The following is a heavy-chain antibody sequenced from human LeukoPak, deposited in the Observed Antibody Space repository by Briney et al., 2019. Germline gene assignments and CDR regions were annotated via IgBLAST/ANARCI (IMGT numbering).Heavy chain of an antibody. CDR1: GGSFSGYY. CDR2: INHSGST. D-gene: IGHD6-6*01. Sequence: SETLSLTCAVYGGSFSGYYWSWIRQPPGKGLEWIGEINHSGSTNYNPSLKSRVTISVDTSKNQFSLKLSSVTAADTAVYYCARRVGSSDCFDYWGQGTPVTVSS. V-gene: IGHV4-34*01. J-gene: IGHJ4*02. CDR3: ARRVGSSDCFDY.